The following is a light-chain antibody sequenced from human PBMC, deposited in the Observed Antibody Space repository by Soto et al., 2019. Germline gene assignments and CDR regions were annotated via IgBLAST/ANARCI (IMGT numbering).Light chain of an antibody. CDR3: QQYGTSPRT. Sequence: EIVLTQSPGTLSLSPGEGATLSCRASQSVRYNYLAWYQQKPGQAPRLLIYGVSTRATGIPDRFSGIGSGTDFTLTISRLDPEDFAVYYCQQYGTSPRTFGQGTRLEIK. V-gene: IGKV3-20*01. CDR2: GVS. CDR1: QSVRYNY. J-gene: IGKJ5*01.